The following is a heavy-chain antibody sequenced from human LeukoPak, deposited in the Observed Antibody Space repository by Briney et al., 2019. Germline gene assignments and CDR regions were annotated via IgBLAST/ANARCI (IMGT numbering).Heavy chain of an antibody. Sequence: GGSLRLSCAASGFTFSSYSMNWVRQAPGKGLEWVSHITSTGSAMYYADSVKGRFTISRDNAKNSLYLQMKSLRDEDTAVYYCARAYSGSYIDWGQGTLVTVSS. V-gene: IGHV3-48*02. CDR2: ITSTGSAM. J-gene: IGHJ4*02. CDR1: GFTFSSYS. CDR3: ARAYSGSYID. D-gene: IGHD1-26*01.